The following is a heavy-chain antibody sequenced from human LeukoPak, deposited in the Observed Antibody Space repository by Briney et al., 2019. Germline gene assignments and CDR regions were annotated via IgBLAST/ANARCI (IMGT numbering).Heavy chain of an antibody. CDR1: GSTFSSYE. D-gene: IGHD4-23*01. Sequence: GGSLRLSCAASGSTFSSYEMNWVRQAPGKGLEWVSYISSSGSTIYYADSVKGRFTISRDNAKNSLYLQMNSLRAEDTAVYYCASLFYGGNSERYFDYWGQGTLVTVSS. J-gene: IGHJ4*02. V-gene: IGHV3-48*03. CDR2: ISSSGSTI. CDR3: ASLFYGGNSERYFDY.